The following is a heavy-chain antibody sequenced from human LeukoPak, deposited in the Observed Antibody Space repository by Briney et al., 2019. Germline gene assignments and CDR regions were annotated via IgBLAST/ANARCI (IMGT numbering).Heavy chain of an antibody. D-gene: IGHD6-13*01. J-gene: IGHJ4*02. CDR1: GYTFSSSG. Sequence: ASLKVSCEASGYTFSSSGICSVRQAPGQGLEWMGWISAYNGNTNYAQKLQGRVTMTTDTSTSTAYMELRSLRSDDTAVYYWAREVAAAAFDYWGQETLLTASS. CDR2: ISAYNGNT. CDR3: AREVAAAAFDY. V-gene: IGHV1-18*01.